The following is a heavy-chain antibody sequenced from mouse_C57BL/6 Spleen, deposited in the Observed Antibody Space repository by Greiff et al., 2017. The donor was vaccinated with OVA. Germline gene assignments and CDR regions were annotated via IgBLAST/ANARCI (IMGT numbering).Heavy chain of an antibody. CDR1: GYTFTSYW. CDR3: AREFPYYYGSSTYYAMDY. D-gene: IGHD1-1*01. J-gene: IGHJ4*01. CDR2: IYPGSGST. V-gene: IGHV1-55*01. Sequence: QVQLQQPGAELVKPGASVKMSCKASGYTFTSYWITWVKQRPGQGLEWIGDIYPGSGSTNYNEKFKSKATLTVDTSSSTAYIQLSSLTSEDSAVYYCAREFPYYYGSSTYYAMDYWGQGTSVTVSS.